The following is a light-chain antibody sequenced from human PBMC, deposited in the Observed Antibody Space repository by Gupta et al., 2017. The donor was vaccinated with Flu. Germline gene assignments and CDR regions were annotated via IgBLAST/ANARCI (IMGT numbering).Light chain of an antibody. V-gene: IGKV1-5*03. CDR3: QQYNSYLLT. J-gene: IGKJ4*01. Sequence: GYRVTITCRASQSISSWLAWYQQKPGKAPKLLIYKASALESGVPSRFSGSGSGTEFTLTISSLQPDDFATYYCQQYNSYLLTFGGGTKVEIK. CDR1: QSISSW. CDR2: KAS.